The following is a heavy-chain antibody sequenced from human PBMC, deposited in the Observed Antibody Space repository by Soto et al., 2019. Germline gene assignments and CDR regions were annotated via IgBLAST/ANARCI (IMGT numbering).Heavy chain of an antibody. CDR1: GGSISSSSYY. J-gene: IGHJ4*02. D-gene: IGHD2-15*01. V-gene: IGHV4-39*01. CDR2: IYYSGST. Sequence: QLQLQESGPGLVKPSETLSLTCTVSGGSISSSSYYWGWIRQPPGKGLEWIGSIYYSGSTYYNPSLRSRVTISVDTSKNQLSLKLSSVTAADTAVYYCARHTPAISISDHWGQGTLVTVSS. CDR3: ARHTPAISISDH.